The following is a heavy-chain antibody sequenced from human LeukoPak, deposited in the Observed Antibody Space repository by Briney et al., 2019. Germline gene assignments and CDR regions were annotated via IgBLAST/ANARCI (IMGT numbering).Heavy chain of an antibody. Sequence: PGGSLRLSCSASGFTSSSYAMHWVRQAPGKGLEWVAFIRYDGSKEYYADSVKGRFTISRDNSKNTLYLQMNSLRAEDTAVYYCAKGRGYYDSSGYLSDFDYWGQGTLVTVSS. CDR3: AKGRGYYDSSGYLSDFDY. V-gene: IGHV3-30*02. J-gene: IGHJ4*02. CDR1: GFTSSSYA. CDR2: IRYDGSKE. D-gene: IGHD3-22*01.